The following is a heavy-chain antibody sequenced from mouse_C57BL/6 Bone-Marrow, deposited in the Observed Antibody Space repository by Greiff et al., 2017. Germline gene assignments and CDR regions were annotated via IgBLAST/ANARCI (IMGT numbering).Heavy chain of an antibody. Sequence: EVKLMESGPELVKPGASVKISCKASGYSFTGYFMNWVKQSHGKSLEWIGRINPYNGDTFYNQKFKGKATLTVDKSSSTAHMERLSLTSEDFAVYYGAGDYYGSSCFDYWGQGTTLTVSS. CDR2: INPYNGDT. CDR1: GYSFTGYF. V-gene: IGHV1-37*01. D-gene: IGHD1-1*01. CDR3: AGDYYGSSCFDY. J-gene: IGHJ2*01.